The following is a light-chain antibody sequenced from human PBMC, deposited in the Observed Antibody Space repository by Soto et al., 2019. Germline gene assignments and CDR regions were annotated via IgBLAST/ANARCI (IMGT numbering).Light chain of an antibody. CDR1: QTVSSAY. J-gene: IGKJ5*01. CDR2: GTS. Sequence: EIELTQSPGTLSLSPGERATLSCRASQTVSSAYLGWYQQKPGQAPRLLIYGTSSRATGIPDRFSGSGSGTDFTLTISRLEPEDFAVYYCQQYDSFPLTAFGQGTRLEIK. CDR3: QQYDSFPLTA. V-gene: IGKV3-20*01.